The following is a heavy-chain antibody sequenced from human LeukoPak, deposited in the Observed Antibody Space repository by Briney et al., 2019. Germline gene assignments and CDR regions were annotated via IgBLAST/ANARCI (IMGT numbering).Heavy chain of an antibody. D-gene: IGHD6-19*01. J-gene: IGHJ5*01. V-gene: IGHV3-23*01. CDR2: ISGSGGST. CDR1: GFTFSGYA. CDR3: AKGPRRYSSGWFDY. Sequence: GGSLRLSCAASGFTFSGYAMSWVRQAPGKGLEWVSAISGSGGSTYYADSVKGRFTTSRDNSKNTLYLQMNSLRAEDTAVYYCAKGPRRYSSGWFDYWGQGTLVTVSS.